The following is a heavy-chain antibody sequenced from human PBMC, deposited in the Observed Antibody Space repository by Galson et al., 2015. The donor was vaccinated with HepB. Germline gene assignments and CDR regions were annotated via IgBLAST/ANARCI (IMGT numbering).Heavy chain of an antibody. CDR3: ARDWVSWPEVDP. J-gene: IGHJ5*02. CDR1: GYTFTSYA. V-gene: IGHV1-3*01. Sequence: SVKVSCKASGYTFTSYAMHWVRQAPGQRLEWMGWINAGNGNTKYSQKFQGRVTITRDTSASTAYMELSSLRSEDTAVYYCARDWVSWPEVDPWGQGTLVTVSS. CDR2: INAGNGNT. D-gene: IGHD3-16*01.